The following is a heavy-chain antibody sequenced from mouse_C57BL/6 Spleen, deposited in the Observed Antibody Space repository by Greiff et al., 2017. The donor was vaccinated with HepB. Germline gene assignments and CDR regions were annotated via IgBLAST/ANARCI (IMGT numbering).Heavy chain of an antibody. Sequence: VQLQQSGAELVRPGASVKLSCKASGYTFTDYYINWVKQRPGQGLEWIARIYPGSGNTYYNEKFKGKATLTAEKSSSTAYMQLSSLTSEDSAVYFCARRDWGFGYWGQGTTLTVSS. D-gene: IGHD4-1*01. V-gene: IGHV1-76*01. CDR1: GYTFTDYY. CDR3: ARRDWGFGY. J-gene: IGHJ2*01. CDR2: IYPGSGNT.